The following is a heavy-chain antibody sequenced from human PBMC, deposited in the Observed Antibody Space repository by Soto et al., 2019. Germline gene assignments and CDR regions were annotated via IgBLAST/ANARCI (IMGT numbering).Heavy chain of an antibody. CDR3: AHRHLAAAWFDY. CDR2: IYWDDDK. CDR1: GFSLSTSGVG. V-gene: IGHV2-5*02. Sequence: QITLKESGPTLVKPTQTLTLTCNFSGFSLSTSGVGVGWIRQPPGKALEWLALIYWDDDKRYSPSLKSRLTINKVTSKNQVVLTMTNMEPVDTATYYCAHRHLAAAWFDYWGQGTLVTVSS. J-gene: IGHJ4*02. D-gene: IGHD6-13*01.